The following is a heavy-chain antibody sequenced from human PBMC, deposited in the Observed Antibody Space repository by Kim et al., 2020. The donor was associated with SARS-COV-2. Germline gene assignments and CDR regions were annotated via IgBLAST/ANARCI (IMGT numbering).Heavy chain of an antibody. CDR2: IYYSGST. Sequence: SETLSLTCTVSGGSISSSSYYWGWIRQPPGKGLEWIGSIYYSGSTYYNPSLKSRVTISVDTSKNQFSLKLSSVTAADTAVYYCASTSGSYPYYFDYWGQGTLVTVSS. CDR1: GGSISSSSYY. V-gene: IGHV4-39*01. CDR3: ASTSGSYPYYFDY. D-gene: IGHD1-26*01. J-gene: IGHJ4*02.